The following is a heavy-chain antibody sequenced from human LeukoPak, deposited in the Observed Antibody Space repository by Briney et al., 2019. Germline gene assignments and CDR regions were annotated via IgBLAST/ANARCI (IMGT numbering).Heavy chain of an antibody. J-gene: IGHJ4*02. Sequence: ASVTVSCKASGYIFTNYYMHWVRQAPGQGLEWMGTINPSGGSTTYAQRFQGRVTMTRDTSTSTVYMELSSLRSEDTAVYYCARDHGSAYYRAPRHWGQGTLVTVSS. V-gene: IGHV1-46*01. D-gene: IGHD3-10*01. CDR3: ARDHGSAYYRAPRH. CDR2: INPSGGST. CDR1: GYIFTNYY.